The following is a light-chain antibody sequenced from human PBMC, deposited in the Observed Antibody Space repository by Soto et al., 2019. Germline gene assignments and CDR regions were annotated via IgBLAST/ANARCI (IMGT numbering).Light chain of an antibody. Sequence: NFMLTQPHSVSASPGKTVTISCTRSGGNIASNYVQWFQQRPGSSPTTVIYEDYRRPSGVPDRFSASVDSSSNSASLTISGLKTEDEADYYCHSSGHSAVVFGGGTKLTVL. CDR1: GGNIASNY. J-gene: IGLJ2*01. V-gene: IGLV6-57*01. CDR2: EDY. CDR3: HSSGHSAVV.